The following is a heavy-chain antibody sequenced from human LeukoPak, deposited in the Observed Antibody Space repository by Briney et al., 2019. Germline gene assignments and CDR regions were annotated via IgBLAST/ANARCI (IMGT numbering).Heavy chain of an antibody. V-gene: IGHV1-69*05. CDR1: GGTFSSYA. CDR2: IIPIFGTA. CDR3: AREFRPNAAFDI. J-gene: IGHJ3*02. Sequence: ASVKVSCKASGGTFSSYAISWVRQAPGQGLEWMGGIIPIFGTANYAQKFQGRVTITTDESTSTAYMEQSSLRSEDTAVYYCAREFRPNAAFDIWGQGTMVTVSS.